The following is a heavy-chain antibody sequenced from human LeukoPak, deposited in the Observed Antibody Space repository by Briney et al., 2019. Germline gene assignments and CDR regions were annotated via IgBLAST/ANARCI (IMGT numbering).Heavy chain of an antibody. CDR3: ARDETLAVADYYYGMDV. CDR2: ISYDGSNK. Sequence: GGSPRLSCAASGFTFSSYAMHWVRQAPGKGLEWVAVISYDGSNKYYADSVKGRFTISRDNSKNTLYLQMNSLRAEDTAVYYCARDETLAVADYYYGMDVWGQGTTVTVSS. CDR1: GFTFSSYA. J-gene: IGHJ6*02. D-gene: IGHD6-19*01. V-gene: IGHV3-30-3*01.